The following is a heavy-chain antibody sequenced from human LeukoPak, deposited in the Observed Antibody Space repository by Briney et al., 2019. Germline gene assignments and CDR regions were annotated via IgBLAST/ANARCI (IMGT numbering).Heavy chain of an antibody. D-gene: IGHD2-21*01. J-gene: IGHJ4*02. CDR1: GFTFSTYA. V-gene: IGHV3-23*01. Sequence: GGSLRLSCAASGFTFSTYAMTWVRQAPGKGLEWVSTISDRGGSTYYADSVKGRFTISRDNSKDTLYLQMNSRRADDTAVYYWAKDRWRIGGGGGGDYWGQGTLVTVSS. CDR3: AKDRWRIGGGGGGDY. CDR2: ISDRGGST.